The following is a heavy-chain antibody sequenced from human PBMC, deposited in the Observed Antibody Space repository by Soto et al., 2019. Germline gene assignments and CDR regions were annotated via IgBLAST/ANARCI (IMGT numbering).Heavy chain of an antibody. D-gene: IGHD5-12*01. CDR3: ARVERDGYNYY. J-gene: IGHJ4*02. Sequence: ASVKVSCKASGGTFSSYTISWVRQAPGQGLEWMGRIIPILGIANYAQKFQGRVTITADKSTSTAYMELSSLRSEDTAVYYCARVERDGYNYYWGQGTLVTVSS. CDR1: GGTFSSYT. CDR2: IIPILGIA. V-gene: IGHV1-69*02.